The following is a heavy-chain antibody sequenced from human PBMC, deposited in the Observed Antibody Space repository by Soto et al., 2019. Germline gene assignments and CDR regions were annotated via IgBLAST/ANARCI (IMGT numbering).Heavy chain of an antibody. CDR1: GGSISSGGYY. CDR2: IYYSGST. V-gene: IGHV4-31*03. Sequence: QVQLQESGPGLVKPSQTLSLTCTVSGGSISSGGYYWSWIRQHPGKGLEWIGYIYYSGSTYYNPWLKSRVTISVXTSXNXCSLKLSSVTAADTAVYYCARQGYYDSSGHSNWFDPWGQGTLVTVSS. D-gene: IGHD3-22*01. J-gene: IGHJ5*02. CDR3: ARQGYYDSSGHSNWFDP.